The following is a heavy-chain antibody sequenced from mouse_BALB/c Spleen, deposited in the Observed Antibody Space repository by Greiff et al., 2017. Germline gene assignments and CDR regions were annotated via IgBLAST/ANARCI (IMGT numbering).Heavy chain of an antibody. CDR3: ASQLLRDYAMDY. Sequence: QVQLKESGPGLVQPSQSLSITCTVSGFSLTSYGVHWVRQSPGKGLEWLGVIWSGGSTDYNAAFISRLSISKDNSKSQVFFKMNSLQANDTAIYYCASQLLRDYAMDYWGQGTSVTVSS. J-gene: IGHJ4*01. CDR2: IWSGGST. D-gene: IGHD1-1*01. CDR1: GFSLTSYG. V-gene: IGHV2-2*02.